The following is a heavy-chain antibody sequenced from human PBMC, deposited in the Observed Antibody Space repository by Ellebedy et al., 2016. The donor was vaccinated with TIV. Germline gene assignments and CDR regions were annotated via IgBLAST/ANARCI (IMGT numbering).Heavy chain of an antibody. D-gene: IGHD3-16*01. V-gene: IGHV1-69*04. CDR2: IIPILGIA. CDR1: GGPFSSYA. Sequence: AASVKVSCKASGGPFSSYAISWVRQAPGQGLEWMGRIIPILGIANYAQKFKGRVTITADNTTSTAYMELSSLRYEDTAVYYCARSHFGGSYGMDVWGQGTTVTVSS. CDR3: ARSHFGGSYGMDV. J-gene: IGHJ6*02.